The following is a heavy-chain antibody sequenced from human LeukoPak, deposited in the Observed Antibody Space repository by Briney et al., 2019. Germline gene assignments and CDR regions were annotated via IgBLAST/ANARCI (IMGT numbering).Heavy chain of an antibody. CDR1: GFTFSSYG. CDR2: IRYDGSNK. V-gene: IGHV3-30*02. Sequence: GGSLRLSCAASGFTFSSYGMHWVRQAPGKGLEWVAFIRYDGSNKYYADSVKGRFTISRDNSKNTLYLQMNSLRAEDTAVYYCAKDNPLYDSSGTSDIWGQGTMVTVSS. CDR3: AKDNPLYDSSGTSDI. J-gene: IGHJ3*02. D-gene: IGHD3-22*01.